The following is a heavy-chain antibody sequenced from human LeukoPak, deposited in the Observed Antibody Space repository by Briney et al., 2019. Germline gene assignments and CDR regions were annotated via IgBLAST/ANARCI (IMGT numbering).Heavy chain of an antibody. V-gene: IGHV4-39*07. Sequence: PSETLSLTCTVSGGSIRSSSYWWGWIRQPPGKGLEWITSIYYSGSTYYNPSLKSRVTISVDTSKTQFSLKLSSVTAADTAVYYCARVRAAAIPYYFDSWGQGTLVTVSS. J-gene: IGHJ4*02. D-gene: IGHD6-13*01. CDR2: IYYSGST. CDR1: GGSIRSSSYW. CDR3: ARVRAAAIPYYFDS.